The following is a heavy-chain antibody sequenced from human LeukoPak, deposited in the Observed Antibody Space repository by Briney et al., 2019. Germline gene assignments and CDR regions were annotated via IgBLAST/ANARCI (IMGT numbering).Heavy chain of an antibody. V-gene: IGHV4-30-4*08. Sequence: SETLSLTCTVSGGSISSGDYYWSWIRQPPGEGLEWIGYIYYSGSTYYNPSLKSRVTISVDTSKNQFSLKLSSVTAADTAVYYCARGDGDYDFDYWGQGTLVTVSS. CDR3: ARGDGDYDFDY. J-gene: IGHJ4*02. CDR1: GGSISSGDYY. CDR2: IYYSGST. D-gene: IGHD4-17*01.